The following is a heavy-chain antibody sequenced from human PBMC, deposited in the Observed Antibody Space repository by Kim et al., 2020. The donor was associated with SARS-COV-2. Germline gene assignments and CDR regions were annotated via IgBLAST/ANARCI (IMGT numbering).Heavy chain of an antibody. Sequence: GGSLRLSCAASGFTFSSYWMHWVRQAPGKGLAWVSRINSDGSSTSYADSVKGRFTISRDNAKNTLYLQMNSLRAEDTAVYYCAGATVTTLALDYWGQGTLVTVSS. CDR2: INSDGSST. CDR3: AGATVTTLALDY. CDR1: GFTFSSYW. D-gene: IGHD4-17*01. V-gene: IGHV3-74*01. J-gene: IGHJ4*02.